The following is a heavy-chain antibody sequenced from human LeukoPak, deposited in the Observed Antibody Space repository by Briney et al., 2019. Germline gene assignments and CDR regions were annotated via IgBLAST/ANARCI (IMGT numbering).Heavy chain of an antibody. V-gene: IGHV3-74*01. CDR1: GFPFSRDS. D-gene: IGHD5-24*01. Sequence: SGGSLRLSCAASGFPFSRDSMPWFRQSPGKGLVWLSRISSDGTTTNYADSVKGRFTISRDNAKNTLYLQMNSLRDEDTAVYYCASDVAYKFDYWGQGVQVTLSS. CDR2: ISSDGTTT. J-gene: IGHJ4*02. CDR3: ASDVAYKFDY.